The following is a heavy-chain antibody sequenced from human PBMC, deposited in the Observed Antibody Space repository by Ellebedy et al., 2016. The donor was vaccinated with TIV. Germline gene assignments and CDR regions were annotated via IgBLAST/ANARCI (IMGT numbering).Heavy chain of an antibody. CDR3: AKDPPPYYDSRDDAFDI. V-gene: IGHV3-30*07. CDR1: GFTFSSYA. D-gene: IGHD3-22*01. CDR2: ISYDGSNK. Sequence: GGSLRLSCAASGFTFSSYAMHWVRQAPGKGLEWVAVISYDGSNKYYADSVKGRFTISRDNSKNTLYLQMNSLRAEDTAVYYCAKDPPPYYDSRDDAFDIWGQGTMVTVSS. J-gene: IGHJ3*02.